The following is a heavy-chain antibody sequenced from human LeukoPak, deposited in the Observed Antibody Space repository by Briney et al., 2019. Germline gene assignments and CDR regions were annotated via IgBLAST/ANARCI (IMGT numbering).Heavy chain of an antibody. V-gene: IGHV1-8*01. CDR1: GYTFTSYD. D-gene: IGHD3-10*01. CDR2: MNPNSGNT. Sequence: GASVKVSCKASGYTFTSYDINWVRQATGQGLEWVGWMNPNSGNTGYAQKFQGRVTMTRNTSISTAYMELSSLRSEDTAVYYCARGPHYYYGSGSYSPDFDYWGQGTLVTVSS. CDR3: ARGPHYYYGSGSYSPDFDY. J-gene: IGHJ4*02.